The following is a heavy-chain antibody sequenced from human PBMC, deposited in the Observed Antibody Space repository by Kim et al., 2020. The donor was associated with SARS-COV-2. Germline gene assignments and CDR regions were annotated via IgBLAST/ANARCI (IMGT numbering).Heavy chain of an antibody. CDR3: ARSGYSSCWYGY. Sequence: SETLSLTCAVYGGSFSGYYWSWIRQPPGKGLEWIGEINYSGSTNYNPSLKSRVTISVDTSKNQFSLKLSSVTAADTAVYYCARSGYSSCWYGYWGQGTLVTVSS. CDR1: GGSFSGYY. V-gene: IGHV4-34*01. CDR2: INYSGST. D-gene: IGHD6-19*01. J-gene: IGHJ4*02.